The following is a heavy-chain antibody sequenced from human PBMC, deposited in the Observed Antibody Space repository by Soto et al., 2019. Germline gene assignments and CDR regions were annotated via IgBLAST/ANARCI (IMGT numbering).Heavy chain of an antibody. D-gene: IGHD2-2*01. CDR2: INAGNGNT. Sequence: GASVKVSCKASGYTFTSYAMHWVRQAPGQRLEWMGWINAGNGNTKYSQKFQGRVTITRDTSASTAYMELSSLRSEDTAVYYCARAIFNIVPAAMISDYWGQGTLVTVSS. CDR3: ARAIFNIVPAAMISDY. V-gene: IGHV1-3*01. J-gene: IGHJ4*02. CDR1: GYTFTSYA.